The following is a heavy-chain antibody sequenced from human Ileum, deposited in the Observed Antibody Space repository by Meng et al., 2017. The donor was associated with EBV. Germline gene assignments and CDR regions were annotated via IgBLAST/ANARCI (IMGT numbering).Heavy chain of an antibody. D-gene: IGHD4-23*01. CDR1: GGSFNDYY. CDR2: IDQSGYT. Sequence: QVVLQKWGTGLLKPSETLSLTCAVYGGSFNDYYWTWLRQPPGKGLEWIGEIDQSGYTKFNPSLSSRATISRDTSNNQFSLRLNSVTAADTALYYCARYGRCNGNSFYCFDPWGQGTLVTVSS. J-gene: IGHJ5*02. CDR3: ARYGRCNGNSFYCFDP. V-gene: IGHV4-34*01.